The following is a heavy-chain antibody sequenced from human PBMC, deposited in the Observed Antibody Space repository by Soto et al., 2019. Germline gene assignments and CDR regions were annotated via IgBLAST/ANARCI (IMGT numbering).Heavy chain of an antibody. J-gene: IGHJ6*02. D-gene: IGHD6-6*01. CDR1: GYSFTSYW. CDR2: VYPVDSDT. Sequence: PGASLKISCKGSGYSFTSYWIGWVRHMPGKGLEWMGIVYPVDSDTRYSPSFQGQVTISADKSISTAYRQWSSLKASDTAMYYCARQRAYSSSQPPHYYYGMDVWGQGTTVTVSS. V-gene: IGHV5-51*01. CDR3: ARQRAYSSSQPPHYYYGMDV.